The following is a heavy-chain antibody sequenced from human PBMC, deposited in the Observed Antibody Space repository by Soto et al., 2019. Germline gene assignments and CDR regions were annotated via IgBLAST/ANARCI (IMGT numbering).Heavy chain of an antibody. Sequence: ASVKVSCKASGYTFTSYAMHWVRQAPGQRLEWMGWINAGNGNTKYSQKFQGRVTITRDTSASTAYMELSSLRSEDTAVYYCARVATGDSNYYYYYYMAVWGKGTTVTVSS. J-gene: IGHJ6*03. V-gene: IGHV1-3*01. CDR2: INAGNGNT. CDR1: GYTFTSYA. D-gene: IGHD2-21*02. CDR3: ARVATGDSNYYYYYYMAV.